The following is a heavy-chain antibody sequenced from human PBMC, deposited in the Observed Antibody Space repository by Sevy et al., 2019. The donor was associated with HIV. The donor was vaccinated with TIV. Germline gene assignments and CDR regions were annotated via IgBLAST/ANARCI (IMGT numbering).Heavy chain of an antibody. CDR3: ATSRSGYFDSSGYYIY. J-gene: IGHJ4*02. CDR1: GYSFTSHW. D-gene: IGHD3-22*01. CDR2: IFPDDSET. V-gene: IGHV5-51*01. Sequence: GESLKISCKGSGYSFTSHWIGWVCHMPGKGLEWMGIIFPDDSETIYSPSFQGQVTFSADKSINTAYLQWGSLKASDTAMYYCATSRSGYFDSSGYYIYWGQGTLVTVSS.